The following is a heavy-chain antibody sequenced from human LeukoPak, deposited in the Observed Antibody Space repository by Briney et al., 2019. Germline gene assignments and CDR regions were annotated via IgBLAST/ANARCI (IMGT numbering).Heavy chain of an antibody. CDR3: ARGGYSGYDLIPYFDY. D-gene: IGHD5-12*01. V-gene: IGHV4-38-2*01. CDR1: GYSISSGYY. Sequence: PSETLSLTYAVSGYSISSGYYWGWIRQPPGKGLEWIGSIYHSGSTYYNPSLKSRVTISVDTSKNQFSLKLSSVTAADTAVYYCARGGYSGYDLIPYFDYWGQGTLVTVSS. J-gene: IGHJ4*02. CDR2: IYHSGST.